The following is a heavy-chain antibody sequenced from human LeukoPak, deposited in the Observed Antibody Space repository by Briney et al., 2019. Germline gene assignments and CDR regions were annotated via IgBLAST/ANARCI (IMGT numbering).Heavy chain of an antibody. V-gene: IGHV6-1*01. CDR1: GDSVSSNSAT. D-gene: IGHD6-13*01. CDR2: TYYRSKWYD. J-gene: IGHJ2*01. CDR3: VRGSKGSSPYWYFDL. Sequence: RSQTLSLTCAISGDSVSSNSATWNWIRQSPSRGLEWLGRTYYRSKWYDDYAGSVKSRITINPDTSTTQFYLQLNSVSPEDTAVYSCVRGSKGSSPYWYFDLWGRGTLVTASS.